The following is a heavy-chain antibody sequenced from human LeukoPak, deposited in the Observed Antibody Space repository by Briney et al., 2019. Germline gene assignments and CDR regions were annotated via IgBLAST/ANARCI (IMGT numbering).Heavy chain of an antibody. CDR1: GFTFSSYW. V-gene: IGHV3-7*01. J-gene: IGHJ4*02. CDR2: IKQDGSEK. D-gene: IGHD5-18*01. Sequence: GGSLRLSCAASGFTFSSYWMSWVRQAPGKGLEWVANIKQDGSEKYYVDSVKGRFTISRDNAKNSLYLQMNSLRAEDTAVYYCARVAWIQLWFDRWYFDYWGQGTLVTVS. CDR3: ARVAWIQLWFDRWYFDY.